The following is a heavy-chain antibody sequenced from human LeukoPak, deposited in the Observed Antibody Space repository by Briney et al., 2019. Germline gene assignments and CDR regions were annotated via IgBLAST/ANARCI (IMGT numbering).Heavy chain of an antibody. D-gene: IGHD3-3*01. CDR3: TTDFTIFGVAMGFDY. CDR1: GFTFSNAW. CDR2: IKSKTDGGTT. Sequence: GGSLRLSCAPSGFTFSNAWMSWVRQAPGKGLEWVGRIKSKTDGGTTDYAAPVKGRFTISRDDSKNTLYLQMNSLKTEDTAVYYCTTDFTIFGVAMGFDYWGQGTLVTVSS. V-gene: IGHV3-15*01. J-gene: IGHJ4*02.